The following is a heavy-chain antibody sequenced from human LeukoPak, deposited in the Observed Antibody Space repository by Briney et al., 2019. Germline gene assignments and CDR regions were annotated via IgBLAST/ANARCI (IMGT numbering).Heavy chain of an antibody. Sequence: APETLSLTCAVSGGSISSGGYSWSWIRQPPGKGLEWIGYIYHSGSTYYNPSLKSRVTISVDRSKNQFSLKLSSVTAADTAVYYCARFSYGSGSYYEYFDYWGQGTLVTVSS. D-gene: IGHD3-10*01. CDR3: ARFSYGSGSYYEYFDY. CDR1: GGSISSGGYS. J-gene: IGHJ4*02. CDR2: IYHSGST. V-gene: IGHV4-30-2*01.